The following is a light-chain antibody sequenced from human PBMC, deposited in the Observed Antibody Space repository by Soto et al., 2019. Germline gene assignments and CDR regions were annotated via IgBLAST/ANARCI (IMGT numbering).Light chain of an antibody. V-gene: IGLV2-11*01. CDR1: SSDVGGYNY. J-gene: IGLJ1*01. CDR3: CSYAGSYV. CDR2: DVS. Sequence: QSVLTQPRSVSGSPGQSVTISCTGTSSDVGGYNYVPWYQQHPGKAPKLMIYDVSKRPSGVPDRFPGSKSGNTASLTISGLQAEDEADYYCCSYAGSYVFGTGTKVTVL.